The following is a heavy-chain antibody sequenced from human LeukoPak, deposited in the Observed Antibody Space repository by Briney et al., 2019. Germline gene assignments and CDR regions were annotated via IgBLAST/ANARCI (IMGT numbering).Heavy chain of an antibody. CDR2: ISSSSSYI. CDR1: GFTFSSYS. CDR3: ARDLSAAIWDYYYGMDV. V-gene: IGHV3-21*01. Sequence: PGGSLRLSCAASGFTFSSYSMNWVRQAPGKGLEWVSSISSSSSYIYYADSVKGRFTISRDNAKNSLYLQMNSLRAEDTAVYYCARDLSAAIWDYYYGMDVWGQGTTVTVSS. J-gene: IGHJ6*02. D-gene: IGHD2-2*02.